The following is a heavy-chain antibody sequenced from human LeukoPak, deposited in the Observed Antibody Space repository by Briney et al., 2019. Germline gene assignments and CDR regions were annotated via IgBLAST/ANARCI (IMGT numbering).Heavy chain of an antibody. D-gene: IGHD3-3*01. J-gene: IGHJ6*03. CDR3: ARARMELFGVVNSYMDV. CDR2: IYHSGST. V-gene: IGHV4-38-2*01. CDR1: GYSISSDYY. Sequence: SETLSLTCDVSGYSISSDYYWGWIRQPPGKGLEWNGSIYHSGSTYYNTSLKSRITISANTSKNQFFLKLSSVTAADTAVYYCARARMELFGVVNSYMDVWGKGTTVTVSS.